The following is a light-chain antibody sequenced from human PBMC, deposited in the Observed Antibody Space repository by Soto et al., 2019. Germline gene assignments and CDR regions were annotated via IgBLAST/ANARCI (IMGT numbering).Light chain of an antibody. V-gene: IGKV1-6*01. CDR3: LQDYNYPWT. CDR1: QGISNY. CDR2: GAT. J-gene: IGKJ1*01. Sequence: IQMTQSPSSLSASVGDRVTITCRASQGISNYLAWYQQRPGKAPKLLIFGATTLQSGVPSRFSASGSGPDFTLTISSLQPEDFATYYCLQDYNYPWTFGQGTKVEIK.